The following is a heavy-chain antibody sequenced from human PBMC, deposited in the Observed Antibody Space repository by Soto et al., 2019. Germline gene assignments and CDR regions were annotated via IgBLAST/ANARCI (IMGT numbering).Heavy chain of an antibody. Sequence: SETLSLTCAVSGGSFTSNNWWTWVRQPPGQGLEWIGEIYRTGSTNYNPSLKSRVTISLDKSENQFSLKVTSLTAADTAVYYCAGRDPGTSVDYWGQGTLVTVSS. CDR1: GGSFTSNNW. CDR3: AGRDPGTSVDY. J-gene: IGHJ4*02. CDR2: IYRTGST. D-gene: IGHD1-7*01. V-gene: IGHV4-4*02.